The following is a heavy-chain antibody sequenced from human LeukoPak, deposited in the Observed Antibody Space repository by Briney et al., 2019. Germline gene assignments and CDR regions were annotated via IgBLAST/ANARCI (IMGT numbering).Heavy chain of an antibody. V-gene: IGHV4-61*02. CDR1: GGSIGSDTYS. Sequence: PSQTLSLTCTVSGGSIGSDTYSWSWVRQPAGKGLEWIGRIYTSGSTNYNPSLKSRVTISVDTSKNQFSLKLNSVTAADTAFYYCASAGGLGTYYPNWFDPWGQGTLVTVSS. CDR2: IYTSGST. CDR3: ASAGGLGTYYPNWFDP. J-gene: IGHJ5*02. D-gene: IGHD3-10*01.